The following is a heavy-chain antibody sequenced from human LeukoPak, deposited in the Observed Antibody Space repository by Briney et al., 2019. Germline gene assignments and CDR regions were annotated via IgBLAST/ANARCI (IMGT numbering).Heavy chain of an antibody. Sequence: GASVKVSCKASGGTFSSYAISWVRQAPGQGLEWMGGIIPIFGTANYAQKFQGRVTITADESTSTAYMELSSLRSEDTAVYYCARSVTTSTGYQQFDYWGQGALVTVSS. J-gene: IGHJ4*02. CDR1: GGTFSSYA. CDR2: IIPIFGTA. D-gene: IGHD4-17*01. V-gene: IGHV1-69*13. CDR3: ARSVTTSTGYQQFDY.